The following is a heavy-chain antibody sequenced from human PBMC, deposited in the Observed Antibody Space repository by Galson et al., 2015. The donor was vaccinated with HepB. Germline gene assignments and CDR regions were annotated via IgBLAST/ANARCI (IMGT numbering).Heavy chain of an antibody. Sequence: SLRLSCAASGFPFSSYGMHWVRQAPGKGLEWVAFIWYNGANQDYADSVKGRFTISRDSAKNTLFLQMNSLRAEDTAVYYCARDGYNNHHAMNVWGQGTLVTVSS. CDR2: IWYNGANQ. CDR3: ARDGYNNHHAMNV. V-gene: IGHV3-33*01. J-gene: IGHJ4*02. D-gene: IGHD3-9*01. CDR1: GFPFSSYG.